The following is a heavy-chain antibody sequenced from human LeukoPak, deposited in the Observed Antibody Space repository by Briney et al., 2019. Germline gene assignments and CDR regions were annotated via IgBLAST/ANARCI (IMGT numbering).Heavy chain of an antibody. J-gene: IGHJ6*04. CDR3: ARDSKLYCSSTSCYMDV. Sequence: GGSLRLSCAASGFTFSSYSMNWVRRAPGKGLEWVSSRSSSSTSIYYADSVKGRFTISRDNAKNSLYLQVNGLAAEDTAVYYCARDSKLYCSSTSCYMDVWGKGTTVTVSS. CDR1: GFTFSSYS. V-gene: IGHV3-21*01. CDR2: RSSSSTSI. D-gene: IGHD2-2*01.